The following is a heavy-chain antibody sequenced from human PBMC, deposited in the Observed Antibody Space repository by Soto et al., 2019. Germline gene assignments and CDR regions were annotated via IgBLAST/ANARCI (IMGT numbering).Heavy chain of an antibody. CDR1: GGSISSYY. J-gene: IGHJ4*02. Sequence: NTSETLSLTCTVSGGSISSYYWSWIRQPPGKGLERIGYIYYSGSTNYNPSLKSRVTISVDTSKNQFSLKLSSVTAADTAVYYCARVFRYYDILTGYYKSGSYFGHFDYWGQGTLVTVSS. D-gene: IGHD3-9*01. CDR2: IYYSGST. CDR3: ARVFRYYDILTGYYKSGSYFGHFDY. V-gene: IGHV4-59*01.